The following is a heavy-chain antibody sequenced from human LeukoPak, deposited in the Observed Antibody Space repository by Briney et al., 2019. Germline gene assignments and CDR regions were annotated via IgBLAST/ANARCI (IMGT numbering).Heavy chain of an antibody. J-gene: IGHJ5*02. D-gene: IGHD3-22*01. CDR1: GFTFDDYA. CDR2: ISWNSGSI. Sequence: GGSLRLSCAASGFTFDDYAMHWVRQAPGKGLEWVSGISWNSGSIGYADSVKGRFTISRDNAKNSLYLQMNSLRAEDMALYYCAKGGYYDSSGYSWFDPWGQGTLVTVSS. V-gene: IGHV3-9*03. CDR3: AKGGYYDSSGYSWFDP.